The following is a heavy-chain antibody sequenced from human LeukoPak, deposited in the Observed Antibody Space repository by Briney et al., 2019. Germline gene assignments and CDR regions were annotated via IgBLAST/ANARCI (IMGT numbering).Heavy chain of an antibody. D-gene: IGHD3-10*01. J-gene: IGHJ5*02. Sequence: GASVKVSCTASGYTFTSYYMHWVRQAPGQGLEWMGRINPNSGDTNYAQKFQGRVTMTRDTSISTVYMELSRLRSDDTAVYYCARVRVRGVIANWFDPWGQGTLVTVSS. V-gene: IGHV1-2*06. CDR3: ARVRVRGVIANWFDP. CDR2: INPNSGDT. CDR1: GYTFTSYY.